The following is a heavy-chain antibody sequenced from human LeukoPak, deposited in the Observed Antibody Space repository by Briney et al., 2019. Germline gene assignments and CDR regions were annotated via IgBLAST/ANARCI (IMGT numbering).Heavy chain of an antibody. V-gene: IGHV3-7*03. CDR1: GFTFSSYW. CDR2: INQDGTEK. Sequence: PGGSLRLSCAASGFTFSSYWMSWVRQAPGEGLEWVAKINQDGTEKAYVDSVRGRFIISRDNAKNSLFLQMNSLRAEDTAVYYCARGPLIAAAGTWWGQGTLVTVSS. CDR3: ARGPLIAAAGTW. D-gene: IGHD6-13*01. J-gene: IGHJ4*02.